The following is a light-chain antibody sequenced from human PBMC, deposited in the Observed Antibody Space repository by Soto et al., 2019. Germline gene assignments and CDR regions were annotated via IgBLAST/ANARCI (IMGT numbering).Light chain of an antibody. V-gene: IGKV1-5*01. CDR2: YAS. CDR1: QSIRSW. Sequence: DIQMTQSPSTLSASVGDRVTITCGASQSIRSWLAWYQQKPGKAPKLLIYYASSLESGVTSRFRGSGSGTEFTLTISSLQPDDFATNYCKQYNSYPYTFGQGTKVDIK. CDR3: KQYNSYPYT. J-gene: IGKJ2*01.